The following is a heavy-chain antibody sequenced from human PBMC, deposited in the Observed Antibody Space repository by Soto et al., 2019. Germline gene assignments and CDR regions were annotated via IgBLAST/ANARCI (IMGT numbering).Heavy chain of an antibody. D-gene: IGHD3-10*01. J-gene: IGHJ4*02. CDR1: GFTFSTYG. Sequence: QVQLVESGGGVVQPGRSLRLSCAASGFTFSTYGLHWVRQAPGKGLEWVAVISYDGRNKYYADSVEGRFTISRDDSKNTLYLQMNSLTAEDTAVYYCAKDMSSVSGSSFDWGQGTLVTVSS. CDR2: ISYDGRNK. CDR3: AKDMSSVSGSSFD. V-gene: IGHV3-30*18.